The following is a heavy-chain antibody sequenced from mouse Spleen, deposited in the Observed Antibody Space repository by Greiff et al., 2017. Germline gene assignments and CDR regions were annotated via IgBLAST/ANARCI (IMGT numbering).Heavy chain of an antibody. J-gene: IGHJ4*01. Sequence: VKLKQPGAELVKPGASVKLSCKASGYTFTSYWMHWVKQRPGQGLEWIGMIHPNSGSTNYNEKFKSKATLTVDKSSSTAYMQLSSLTSEDSAVYYCARRSGNYGAMDYWGQGTSVTVSS. CDR2: IHPNSGST. CDR3: ARRSGNYGAMDY. CDR1: GYTFTSYW. D-gene: IGHD2-1*01. V-gene: IGHV1-64*01.